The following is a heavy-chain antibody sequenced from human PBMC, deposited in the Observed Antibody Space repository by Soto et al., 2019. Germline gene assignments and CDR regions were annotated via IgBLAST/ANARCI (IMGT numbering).Heavy chain of an antibody. CDR1: GYTFTSYD. Sequence: ASVKVSCKASGYTFTSYDINWVRQATGQGLEEMGWMNPNSGNTDYAQKFQGRVTMTRNTSISTAYMQPTNLRSDATAVYYCAPNLIYYRNGHNWFAPWGQGTLVSVSA. V-gene: IGHV1-8*01. D-gene: IGHD3-16*02. CDR3: APNLIYYRNGHNWFAP. J-gene: IGHJ5*02. CDR2: MNPNSGNT.